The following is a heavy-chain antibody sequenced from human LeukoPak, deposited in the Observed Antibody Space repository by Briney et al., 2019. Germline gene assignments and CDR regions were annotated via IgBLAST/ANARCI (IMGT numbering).Heavy chain of an antibody. Sequence: HPSQTLSLTCTVSGGSISSGSYYWRWIRQPAGKGLEWIVRIYTSGSTNYNPSLKSRVTISVDTSKNQFSLKLSSVTAADTAVYYCARGGGSDWYFDLWGRGTLVTVSS. CDR2: IYTSGST. D-gene: IGHD3-16*01. V-gene: IGHV4-61*02. CDR1: GGSISSGSYY. J-gene: IGHJ2*01. CDR3: ARGGGSDWYFDL.